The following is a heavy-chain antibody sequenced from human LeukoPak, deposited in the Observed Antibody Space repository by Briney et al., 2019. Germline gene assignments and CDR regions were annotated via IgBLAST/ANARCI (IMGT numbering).Heavy chain of an antibody. CDR2: IYYSGST. J-gene: IGHJ3*01. CDR1: GGSISSYY. Sequence: SETLSLTCTVSGGSISSYYWSWIRQPPGKGLEWVGYIYYSGSTKYNPSLKSRVTISADTSKNQLSLKLSSVTAADTAFHYCARPRGSGWYGAFDVWGQGTMVSVSS. CDR3: ARPRGSGWYGAFDV. V-gene: IGHV4-59*01. D-gene: IGHD6-19*01.